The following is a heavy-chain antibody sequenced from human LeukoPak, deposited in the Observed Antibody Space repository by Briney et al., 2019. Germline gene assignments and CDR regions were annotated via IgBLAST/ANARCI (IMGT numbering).Heavy chain of an antibody. CDR3: ARHDLVGNDC. CDR1: GGSISSSSYY. CDR2: IYYSGST. J-gene: IGHJ4*02. V-gene: IGHV4-39*01. Sequence: PSETLSLTCTVSGGSISSSSYYWGWIRQPPGKGLEWIGSIYYSGSTYYNPSLKSRVTISVDTSKNQFSLKLSSVTAADTAVYYCARHDLVGNDCWGQGTLVTVSS.